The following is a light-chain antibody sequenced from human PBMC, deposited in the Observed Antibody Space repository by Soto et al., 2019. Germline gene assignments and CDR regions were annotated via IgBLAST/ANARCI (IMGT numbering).Light chain of an antibody. Sequence: EVVLTQSPATLSLSPGERATLSCRASQTISSYLAWYQQKPGQAPRLLIYAASKRATGIPVRFSGSGSGTDFPFPTSSLGPEDFEVYYCKKRTTWLWTFGGGPRWRSN. J-gene: IGKJ4*01. V-gene: IGKV3-11*01. CDR2: AAS. CDR1: QTISSY. CDR3: KKRTTWLWT.